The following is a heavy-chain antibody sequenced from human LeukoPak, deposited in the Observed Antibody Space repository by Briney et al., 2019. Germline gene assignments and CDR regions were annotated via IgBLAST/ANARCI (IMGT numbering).Heavy chain of an antibody. D-gene: IGHD1-26*01. Sequence: GGSLRLSCTVSGFAFSGYAMSWVRQAPGKGPEWVSSIGARGDVTYSADSVKGRFTISRDNSKRTLFLQMNSLRAEDTAVYYCAKVHYTACFPGSFPGRNYFDSWGQGSLATVSS. CDR1: GFAFSGYA. CDR2: IGARGDVT. CDR3: AKVHYTACFPGSFPGRNYFDS. J-gene: IGHJ4*02. V-gene: IGHV3-23*01.